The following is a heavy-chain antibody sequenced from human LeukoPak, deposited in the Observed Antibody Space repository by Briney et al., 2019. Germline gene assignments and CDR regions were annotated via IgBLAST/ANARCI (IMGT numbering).Heavy chain of an antibody. CDR3: ARSLDFWGNSGNYFDF. CDR1: GGSFSGYT. CDR2: VNDGGRT. V-gene: IGHV4-34*01. D-gene: IGHD3-3*01. J-gene: IGHJ4*02. Sequence: SETLSLTCSVSGGSFSGYTWNWIRQSPGRGLEWVGEVNDGGRTNYHPSLKSRVTISVDTSKSQFSLMMSSVTAADTAVFFCARSLDFWGNSGNYFDFWGQGILVTVSS.